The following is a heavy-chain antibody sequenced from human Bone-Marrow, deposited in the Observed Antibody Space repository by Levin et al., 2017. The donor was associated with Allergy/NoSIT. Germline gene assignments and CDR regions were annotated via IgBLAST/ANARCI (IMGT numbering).Heavy chain of an antibody. CDR3: ARCSGGTCYSGVDS. Sequence: TLSLTCTVSGDSMSSGDDYWSWIRQPPGKGLEWIGYIYYSGSTYYNPSLKSRVIMSVDTSKNHFSLKLGSATAADTAVYYCARCSGGTCYSGVDSWGQGTLVTVSS. CDR1: GDSMSSGDDY. CDR2: IYYSGST. J-gene: IGHJ4*02. V-gene: IGHV4-30-4*01. D-gene: IGHD2-15*01.